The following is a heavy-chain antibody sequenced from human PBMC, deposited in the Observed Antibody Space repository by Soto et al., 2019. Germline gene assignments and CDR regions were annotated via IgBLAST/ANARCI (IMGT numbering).Heavy chain of an antibody. D-gene: IGHD6-13*01. CDR1: GFTFSDYY. CDR3: AGAQMLDKRRYSSPISY. J-gene: IGHJ4*02. CDR2: ISSSGSTI. V-gene: IGHV3-11*01. Sequence: GGSLRLSCAASGFTFSDYYMSWIRQAPGKGLEWVSYISSSGSTIYYADSVKGRFTISRDNAKNSLYLQMNSLRAEDTAVYYCAGAQMLDKRRYSSPISYWGQGTLVTVSS.